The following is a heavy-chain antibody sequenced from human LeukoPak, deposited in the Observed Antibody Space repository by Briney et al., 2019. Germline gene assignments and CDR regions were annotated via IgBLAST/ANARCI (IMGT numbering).Heavy chain of an antibody. CDR2: ICGSGGDT. V-gene: IGHV3-23*01. J-gene: IGHJ4*02. CDR3: AKDTSVARYCTNDICSPFDY. Sequence: GGSLRLSCAASGFTFSSYAMRWVRQAPGKWLQWVSAICGSGGDTYDADAVKGRFTISRDSSKNTLYLHMKSPRAEDPAVYYCAKDTSVARYCTNDICSPFDYWGQGTLVTVSS. CDR1: GFTFSSYA. D-gene: IGHD2-8*01.